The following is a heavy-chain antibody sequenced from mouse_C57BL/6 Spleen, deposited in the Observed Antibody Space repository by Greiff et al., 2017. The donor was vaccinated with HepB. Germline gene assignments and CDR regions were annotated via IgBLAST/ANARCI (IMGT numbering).Heavy chain of an antibody. J-gene: IGHJ2*01. Sequence: QVHVKQSGPGLVQPSQSLSITCTVSGFSLTSYGVHWVRQSPGKGLEWLGVIWSGGSTDYNAAFIYRLSISKDNSKSQVFFKMNSLQADDTAIYYCARNRGVGSNCFDYWGQGTTLTVSS. CDR1: GFSLTSYG. V-gene: IGHV2-2*01. CDR2: IWSGGST. D-gene: IGHD1-1*01. CDR3: ARNRGVGSNCFDY.